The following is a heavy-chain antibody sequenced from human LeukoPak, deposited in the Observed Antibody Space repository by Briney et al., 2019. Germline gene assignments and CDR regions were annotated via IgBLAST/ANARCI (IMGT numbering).Heavy chain of an antibody. J-gene: IGHJ5*02. CDR3: ARAGYCSSITWYQEGFDP. CDR1: GYTFTSYA. CDR2: INAGNGNT. D-gene: IGHD2-2*01. V-gene: IGHV1-3*01. Sequence: EASVKVSCKASGYTFTSYAMHWVRQAPGQRLEWMGWINAGNGNTKYSQKFQGRVTITRDTSASTAYMELSSLRSEDTAVYYCARAGYCSSITWYQEGFDPWGQGTLVTVSS.